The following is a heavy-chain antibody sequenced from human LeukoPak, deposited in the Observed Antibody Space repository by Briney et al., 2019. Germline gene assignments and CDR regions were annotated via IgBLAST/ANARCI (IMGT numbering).Heavy chain of an antibody. V-gene: IGHV4-4*07. CDR1: GGSISSYY. CDR3: ARGFLGDYFGSGSYYVFDY. D-gene: IGHD3-10*01. J-gene: IGHJ4*02. Sequence: PSETLSLTCTVSGGSISSYYWSWLRQPAGKGLEWIGRFYTSGSTKYNPSLKSRVTMSEDTSKNQFSLNLSSVTAADTAVYYCARGFLGDYFGSGSYYVFDYWGQGTLVTVSS. CDR2: FYTSGST.